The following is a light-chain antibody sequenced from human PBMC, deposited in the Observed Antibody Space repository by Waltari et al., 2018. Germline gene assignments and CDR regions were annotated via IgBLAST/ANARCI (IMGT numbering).Light chain of an antibody. CDR3: GTWDSSLSAAV. CDR2: ENN. V-gene: IGLV1-51*02. Sequence: QSVLTQPPSVSAAPGQQVTISCSGSSSNLGNNYVSWYQQLPGTAPKLLINENNERPSGIPDRFSGSKSGTSATLGITGLQTGDEADYYCGTWDSSLSAAVFGGGTQLTVL. J-gene: IGLJ7*01. CDR1: SSNLGNNY.